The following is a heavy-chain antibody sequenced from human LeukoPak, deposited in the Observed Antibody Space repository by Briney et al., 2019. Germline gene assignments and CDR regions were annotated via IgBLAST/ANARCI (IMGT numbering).Heavy chain of an antibody. Sequence: GGSLRLSSAASGFTFRSYAMSWVRQAPGKGLEWVSGISGSGRTTYYADSVKGRFTISRDDSKSTLYLQMNSLRAEDTAVYYCAKDLLYSSSWYYFDCWGQGTLVTVSS. CDR2: ISGSGRTT. CDR1: GFTFRSYA. V-gene: IGHV3-23*01. CDR3: AKDLLYSSSWYYFDC. J-gene: IGHJ4*02. D-gene: IGHD6-13*01.